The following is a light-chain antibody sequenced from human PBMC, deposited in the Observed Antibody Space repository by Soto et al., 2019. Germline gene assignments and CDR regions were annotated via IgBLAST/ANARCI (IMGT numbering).Light chain of an antibody. Sequence: EMVMTQSPDTLSLSPGERATLSCRASQNINDNLAWYQQKPGQPPRLFMFRASSRATGIPDRFSGTGSGTDFTLTISRLEPEYFAVYYCQQYGSSPYTLGLRTKVDSK. CDR3: QQYGSSPYT. J-gene: IGKJ2*01. V-gene: IGKV3-20*01. CDR1: QNINDN. CDR2: RAS.